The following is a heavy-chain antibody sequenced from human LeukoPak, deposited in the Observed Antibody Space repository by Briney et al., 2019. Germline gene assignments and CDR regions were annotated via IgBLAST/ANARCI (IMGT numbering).Heavy chain of an antibody. CDR1: GFTLSNYA. D-gene: IGHD2-2*02. CDR2: ISGSGGNT. V-gene: IGHV3-23*01. Sequence: TGGSLRLSCAASGFTLSNYAMSWVRQAPGKGLEWVSTISGSGGNTYYADSVKGRCTISRDNSKNTLYLQMNSLRAEDTAVYYCAKDESGYCTSSSCYKWFDPWGQGTLVTVSS. CDR3: AKDESGYCTSSSCYKWFDP. J-gene: IGHJ5*02.